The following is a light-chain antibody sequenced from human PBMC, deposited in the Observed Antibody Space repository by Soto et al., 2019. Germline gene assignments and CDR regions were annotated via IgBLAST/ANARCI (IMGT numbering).Light chain of an antibody. J-gene: IGKJ2*01. Sequence: DIQMTQSPSTLSASVGDRVTITCRASQSIGTWLTWFQQKPGKAPDVMISKASSLERGVPSRFSGSGSGTEFTLNISSLQPDDFATYYCQQYDSYPFTFGQGTKLDIK. V-gene: IGKV1-5*03. CDR2: KAS. CDR1: QSIGTW. CDR3: QQYDSYPFT.